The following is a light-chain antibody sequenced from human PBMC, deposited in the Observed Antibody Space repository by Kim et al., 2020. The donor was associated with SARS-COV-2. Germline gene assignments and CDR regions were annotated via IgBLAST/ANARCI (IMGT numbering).Light chain of an antibody. CDR1: QIVGRNY. CDR2: GEP. V-gene: IGKV3-20*01. CDR3: QQYGSSLWT. Sequence: SPGKRATPPCRASQIVGRNYLAGYQQNPGQAPRLVIFGEPTRATGTPDRFSGRGSGKDFTPTISSLGPGDLAVYYCQQYGSSLWTFGQGTKVDIK. J-gene: IGKJ1*01.